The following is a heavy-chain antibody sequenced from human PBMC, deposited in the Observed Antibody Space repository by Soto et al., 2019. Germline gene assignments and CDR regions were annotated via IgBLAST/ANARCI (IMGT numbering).Heavy chain of an antibody. J-gene: IGHJ3*02. V-gene: IGHV3-23*01. CDR1: GFTFSSYA. CDR2: ISGSGGST. D-gene: IGHD3-10*01. Sequence: VGSLRLSCAASGFTFSSYAMSWVRQAPVKVLEWVSGISGSGGSTYYADSVKGRITISRDNSKNTLYLQMNSLRAEDTAVYYRAKDLLTVAAPVGDAFDIWGQGTMLTVS. CDR3: AKDLLTVAAPVGDAFDI.